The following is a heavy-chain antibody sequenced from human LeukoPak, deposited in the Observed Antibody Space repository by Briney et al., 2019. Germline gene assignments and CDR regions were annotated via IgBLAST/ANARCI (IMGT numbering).Heavy chain of an antibody. D-gene: IGHD2-15*01. CDR2: INSDGSST. CDR1: GFTFGSYW. J-gene: IGHJ4*02. V-gene: IGHV3-74*01. CDR3: ARDGAHCSGGSCLSRYFDY. Sequence: GGSLRLSCAASGFTFGSYWMHWVRQAPGKGLVWVSRINSDGSSTSYADSVKGRFTISRDNAKNTLYLQMNSPRAEDTAVYYCARDGAHCSGGSCLSRYFDYWGQGTLVTVSS.